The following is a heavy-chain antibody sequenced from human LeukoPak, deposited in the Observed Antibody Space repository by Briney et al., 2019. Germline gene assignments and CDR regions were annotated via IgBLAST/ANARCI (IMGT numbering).Heavy chain of an antibody. Sequence: GGSLRLSCAASGFTFSSYSMNWARQAPGKGLEWVSSISSSSIYIYYADSVKGRFTISRDNAKNSLYLQMNSLRAEDTAVYYCARALGYYYYYYMDVWGKGTTVTVSS. CDR1: GFTFSSYS. CDR2: ISSSSIYI. CDR3: ARALGYYYYYYMDV. J-gene: IGHJ6*03. D-gene: IGHD3-16*01. V-gene: IGHV3-21*01.